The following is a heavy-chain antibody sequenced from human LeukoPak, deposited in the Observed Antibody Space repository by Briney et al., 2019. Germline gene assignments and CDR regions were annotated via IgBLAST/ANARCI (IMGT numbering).Heavy chain of an antibody. CDR3: ARGVRIVVVPAAIHYYYMDV. Sequence: ASVKVSCKASGYTFTSYVINWVRQATGQGREWMGWMNPNSGNTGYAQKFQGRVTMTRNTSISTAYMELSSLRSEDTAVYYCARGVRIVVVPAAIHYYYMDVWGKGTTVTVSS. CDR1: GYTFTSYV. D-gene: IGHD2-2*01. V-gene: IGHV1-8*01. J-gene: IGHJ6*03. CDR2: MNPNSGNT.